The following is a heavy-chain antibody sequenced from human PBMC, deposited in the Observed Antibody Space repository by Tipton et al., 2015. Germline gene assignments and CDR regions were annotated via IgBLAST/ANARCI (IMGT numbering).Heavy chain of an antibody. CDR2: ISYTETS. J-gene: IGHJ4*02. V-gene: IGHV4-61*01. CDR1: GGSVSSGSYY. Sequence: TLSLTCTVSGGSVSSGSYYWSWIRQPPGKGLEWIGYISYTETSHYNASLKSRVTISIDTSKNQFSLMLNSVTAADTAVYFCARDHSSWWDWGQGTLVTVSS. CDR3: ARDHSSWWD. D-gene: IGHD2-15*01.